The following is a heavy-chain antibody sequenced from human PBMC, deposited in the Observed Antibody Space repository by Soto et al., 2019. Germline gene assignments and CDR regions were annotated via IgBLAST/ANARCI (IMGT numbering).Heavy chain of an antibody. D-gene: IGHD1-26*01. CDR1: GYTFSNYG. Sequence: QVQLVQSGPEVKKPGASVKVSCKGSGYTFSNYGVTWVRQAPGQGLERLGWVSAYNRNTDSAQKFEGRATMTIDKTTNTAYLELRGLTPDYTAVYYCARERRWEPLLYWGQGTL. J-gene: IGHJ4*02. CDR2: VSAYNRNT. CDR3: ARERRWEPLLY. V-gene: IGHV1-18*01.